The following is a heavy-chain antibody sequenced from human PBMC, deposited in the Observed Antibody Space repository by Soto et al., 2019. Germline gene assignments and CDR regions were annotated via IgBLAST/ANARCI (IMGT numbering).Heavy chain of an antibody. D-gene: IGHD3-3*01. Sequence: QVQLMESGGGVVQPGRSLRLSCAASGFTFSSYGMHWVRQAPGKGLEWVAVISYDGSNKYYADSVKGRFTISRDNSKNTLYLQMNSLRAEDTAVYYCAKGLRFLEWLLSGGMDVWGQGTTVTVSS. V-gene: IGHV3-30*18. CDR1: GFTFSSYG. CDR2: ISYDGSNK. J-gene: IGHJ6*02. CDR3: AKGLRFLEWLLSGGMDV.